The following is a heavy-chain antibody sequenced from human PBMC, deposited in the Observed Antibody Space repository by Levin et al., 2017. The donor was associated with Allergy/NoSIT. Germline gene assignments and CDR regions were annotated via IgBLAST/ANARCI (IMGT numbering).Heavy chain of an antibody. Sequence: NAGGSLRLSCAASGFTFSSYSMNWVRQAPGKGLEWVSSISSSSSYIYYADSVKGRFTISRDNAKNSLYLQMNSLRAEDTAVHYCARGHLYYFDYWGQGTLVTVSS. CDR2: ISSSSSYI. V-gene: IGHV3-21*01. D-gene: IGHD2/OR15-2a*01. CDR3: ARGHLYYFDY. CDR1: GFTFSSYS. J-gene: IGHJ4*02.